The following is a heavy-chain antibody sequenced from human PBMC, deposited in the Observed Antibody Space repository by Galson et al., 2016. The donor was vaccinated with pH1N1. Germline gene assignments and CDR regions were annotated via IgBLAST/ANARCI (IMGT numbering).Heavy chain of an antibody. D-gene: IGHD2-15*01. CDR1: GGSISSSSYY. Sequence: ETLSLTCTVSGGSISSSSYYWGWIRQPPGKGLEWIGSIYYSGSTYYNSSLKSRVTISVDTSKNQFSLKLSSVTAADTAVYYWARGDFVVGEGWYNGFDVWGQGTTVSVSS. CDR3: ARGDFVVGEGWYNGFDV. J-gene: IGHJ6*02. CDR2: IYYSGST. V-gene: IGHV4-39*01.